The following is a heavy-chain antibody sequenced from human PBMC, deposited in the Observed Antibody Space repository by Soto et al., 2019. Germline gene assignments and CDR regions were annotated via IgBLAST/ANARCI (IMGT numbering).Heavy chain of an antibody. CDR2: IYYSGST. D-gene: IGHD3-22*01. CDR3: AMSYYDSSGWGYFDY. J-gene: IGHJ4*02. V-gene: IGHV4-31*03. CDR1: GGSISSDNYY. Sequence: QVQLQESGPGLVKPSQTLSLTCTVSGGSISSDNYYWSWIRQYPGKGLEWIGYIYYSGSTSYNPSLKGRVTKSVDMSKNQFPLTLSAVTAADTAVYYCAMSYYDSSGWGYFDYWGQGTLVTVSS.